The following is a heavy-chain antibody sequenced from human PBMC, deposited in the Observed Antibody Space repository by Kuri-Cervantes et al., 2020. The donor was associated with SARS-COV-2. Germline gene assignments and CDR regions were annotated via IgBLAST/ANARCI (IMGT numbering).Heavy chain of an antibody. Sequence: KVSCKASGYNFTDYWIAWVRQMPGKGLEWMGIVYLGDSDTRYNPSFRGQVTISVDKSISTAYLQWGGLEASDTAIYYCATRRDMGFWSSFGMDVWGQGTTVTVSS. CDR1: GYNFTDYW. V-gene: IGHV5-51*01. CDR3: ATRRDMGFWSSFGMDV. D-gene: IGHD3-3*01. CDR2: VYLGDSDT. J-gene: IGHJ6*02.